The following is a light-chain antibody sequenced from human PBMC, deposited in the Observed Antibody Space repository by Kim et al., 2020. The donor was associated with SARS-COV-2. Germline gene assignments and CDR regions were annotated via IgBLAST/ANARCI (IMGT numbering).Light chain of an antibody. J-gene: IGLJ3*02. CDR3: ASYSSSNTYIL. Sequence: QSDLTQPDSVFGSPGQSITISCTGTNTDIGGYNYVSWYQQRPGEAPKLIIYEVTSRPSGISDRFYGSKSANTASLTVSGLQPEDEALYYCASYSSSNTYILFGAGTQLTVL. CDR1: NTDIGGYNY. V-gene: IGLV2-14*01. CDR2: EVT.